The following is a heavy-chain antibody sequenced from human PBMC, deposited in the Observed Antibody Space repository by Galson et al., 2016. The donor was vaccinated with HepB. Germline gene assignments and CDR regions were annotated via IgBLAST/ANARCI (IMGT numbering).Heavy chain of an antibody. V-gene: IGHV1-3*01. D-gene: IGHD3-10*01. CDR1: GYTFTTYA. Sequence: SVKVSCKASGYTFTTYAIHWVRQAPGQGLEWMGWIIPGTGDTKYSQTFQGRVTIARDTSANTAYMELSSLRSEDTAVYYCAGVSGEGGYWGQGTLVTVSS. CDR3: AGVSGEGGY. CDR2: IIPGTGDT. J-gene: IGHJ4*02.